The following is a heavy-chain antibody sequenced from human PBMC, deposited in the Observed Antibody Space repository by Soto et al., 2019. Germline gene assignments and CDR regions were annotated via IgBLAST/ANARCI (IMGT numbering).Heavy chain of an antibody. J-gene: IGHJ4*02. CDR3: ARDRAYSSVGKALDY. CDR1: GFTFSSYA. D-gene: IGHD6-19*01. V-gene: IGHV3-30-3*01. Sequence: GGSLRLSCAASGFTFSSYAMHWVRQAPGKGLEWVAVISYDGSNKYYADSVKGRFTISRDNSKNTLYLQMNSLRAEDTAVYYCARDRAYSSVGKALDYWGQGTLVTVSS. CDR2: ISYDGSNK.